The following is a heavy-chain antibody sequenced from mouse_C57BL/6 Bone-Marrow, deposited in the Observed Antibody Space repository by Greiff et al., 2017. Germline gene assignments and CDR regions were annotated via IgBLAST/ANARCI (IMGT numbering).Heavy chain of an antibody. V-gene: IGHV5-9-1*02. D-gene: IGHD2-5*01. CDR3: TIVDWYFDV. CDR2: ISSGGDYI. CDR1: GFTFSSYA. J-gene: IGHJ1*03. Sequence: EVKLVESGEGLVKPGGSLKLSCAASGFTFSSYAMSWVRQTPEKRLEWVAYISSGGDYIYYADTVKGRFTISRDNARNTLYLQMSSLKSEDTAMXYCTIVDWYFDVWGTGTTVTVSS.